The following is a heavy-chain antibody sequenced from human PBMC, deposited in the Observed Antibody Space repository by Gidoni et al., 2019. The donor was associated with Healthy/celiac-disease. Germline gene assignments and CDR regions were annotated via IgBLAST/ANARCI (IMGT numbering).Heavy chain of an antibody. D-gene: IGHD3-3*01. CDR2: ISWNSGSI. V-gene: IGHV3-9*01. CDR1: GFTFDDYA. J-gene: IGHJ4*02. CDR3: AKGKGVFLEWSTDY. Sequence: EVQLVESGGGLVQPGRSLRLSCAASGFTFDDYAMHWVRQAPGKGLEWVSGISWNSGSIGYADSVKGRFTISRDNAKNSLYLQMNSLRAEDTALYYCAKGKGVFLEWSTDYWGQGTLVTVSS.